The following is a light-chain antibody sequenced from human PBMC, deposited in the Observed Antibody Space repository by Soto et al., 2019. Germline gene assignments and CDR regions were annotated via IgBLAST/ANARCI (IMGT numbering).Light chain of an antibody. CDR1: QSISTH. J-gene: IGKJ1*01. V-gene: IGKV1-39*01. CDR3: QQSYTSRWT. CDR2: AAS. Sequence: DIHMTQSPSSLSASVGYIFPIACRASQSISTHLSWYQQKPGKAPKLLIYAASSLQSWVPSRFPGSGYGTDFTITISSLQTEDFETYYCQQSYTSRWTFGQGTKVDIK.